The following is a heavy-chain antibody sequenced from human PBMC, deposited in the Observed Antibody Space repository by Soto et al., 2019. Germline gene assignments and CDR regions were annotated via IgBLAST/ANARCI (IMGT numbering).Heavy chain of an antibody. CDR3: ARERGYSSGWYPYYFDY. D-gene: IGHD6-19*01. CDR2: IIPIFGTA. V-gene: IGHV1-69*01. Sequence: QVQLVQSGAEVKKPGSSVKVSCKASGVTFSSYAISWVRQAPGQGLEWMGGIIPIFGTANYAQKCQGRVTITADESTSTAYMELSSLRSEDTAVYYCARERGYSSGWYPYYFDYWGQGTLVTVSS. CDR1: GVTFSSYA. J-gene: IGHJ4*02.